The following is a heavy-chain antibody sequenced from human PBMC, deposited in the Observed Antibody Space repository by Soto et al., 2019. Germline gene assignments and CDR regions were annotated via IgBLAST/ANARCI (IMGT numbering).Heavy chain of an antibody. D-gene: IGHD2-2*01. Sequence: GGSLRLSCAASGFTFSSYGMHWVRQAPGKGLEWVAVISYDGSNKYYADSVKGRFTISRDNSKNTLYLQMNSLRAEDTAVYYCAKDPRKYCSSTSCYWGVFDYWGQGTLVTVSS. CDR3: AKDPRKYCSSTSCYWGVFDY. J-gene: IGHJ4*02. V-gene: IGHV3-30*18. CDR1: GFTFSSYG. CDR2: ISYDGSNK.